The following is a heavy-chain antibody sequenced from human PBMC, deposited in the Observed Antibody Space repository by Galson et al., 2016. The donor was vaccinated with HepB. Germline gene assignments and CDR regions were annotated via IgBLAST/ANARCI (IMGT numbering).Heavy chain of an antibody. CDR3: ASGIVATSDY. CDR2: IWYDGSNK. D-gene: IGHD5-12*01. Sequence: SLRLSCAASGFTFSSYGMHWVRQAPGKGLEWVAVIWYDGSNKYYADSVKGRFTISRGNSKNTLYLQMNSLRAEDTAVYYCASGIVATSDYWGQGTLVTVSS. CDR1: GFTFSSYG. V-gene: IGHV3-33*01. J-gene: IGHJ4*02.